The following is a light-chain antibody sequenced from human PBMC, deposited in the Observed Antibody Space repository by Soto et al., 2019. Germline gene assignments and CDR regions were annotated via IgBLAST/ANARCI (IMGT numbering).Light chain of an antibody. CDR2: GAS. CDR3: QQYGISPPT. CDR1: QSVSSSD. V-gene: IGKV3-20*01. Sequence: EVVLPQSPGTLSLSPGERAHLSCRASQSVSSSDLAWYQKKTGQAPRIIISGASNRATGTPDRFSGSGSGTDFNLTISRLETEDFAVFECQQYGISPPTFGQGTKVDIK. J-gene: IGKJ1*01.